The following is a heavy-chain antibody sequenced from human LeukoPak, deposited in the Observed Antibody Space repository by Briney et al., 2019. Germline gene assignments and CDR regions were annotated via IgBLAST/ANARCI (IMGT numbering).Heavy chain of an antibody. CDR1: GFTFSSYA. Sequence: PGGSLRLSCAASGFTFSSYAMPWVRQAPGKGLEWVAVISYDGSNKYYADSVKGRFTISRDNSKNTPYLQMNSLRAEDTAVYYCARALPPERYCSSTSCQSNWFDPWGQGTLVTVSS. D-gene: IGHD2-2*01. CDR2: ISYDGSNK. CDR3: ARALPPERYCSSTSCQSNWFDP. J-gene: IGHJ5*02. V-gene: IGHV3-30-3*01.